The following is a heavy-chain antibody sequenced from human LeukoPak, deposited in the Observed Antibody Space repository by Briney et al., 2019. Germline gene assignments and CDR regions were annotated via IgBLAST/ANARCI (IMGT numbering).Heavy chain of an antibody. Sequence: GGSLRLSCAASGFSFSTYNMNWVRQAPGKGLEWVSSITSSSSYIYYADSVKGRFTISRDNAKNSLYLQMNSLRAEDTAVYYCAELGITMIGGVWGKGTTVTISS. J-gene: IGHJ6*04. D-gene: IGHD3-10*02. CDR1: GFSFSTYN. CDR2: ITSSSSYI. V-gene: IGHV3-21*01. CDR3: AELGITMIGGV.